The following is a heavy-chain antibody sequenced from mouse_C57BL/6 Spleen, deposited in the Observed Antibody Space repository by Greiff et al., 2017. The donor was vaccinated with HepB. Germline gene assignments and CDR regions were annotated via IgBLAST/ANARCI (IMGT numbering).Heavy chain of an antibody. V-gene: IGHV1-82*01. Sequence: QVQLQQSGPELVKPGASVKISCKASGYAFSSSWMNWVKQRPGKGLEWIGRIYPGDGDTNYTGKFKGKATLPADKSSSTAYMQLSSLTSEDSAVYFCARSGITTVVATGFDVWGTGTTVTVSS. CDR2: IYPGDGDT. D-gene: IGHD1-1*01. CDR1: GYAFSSSW. CDR3: ARSGITTVVATGFDV. J-gene: IGHJ1*03.